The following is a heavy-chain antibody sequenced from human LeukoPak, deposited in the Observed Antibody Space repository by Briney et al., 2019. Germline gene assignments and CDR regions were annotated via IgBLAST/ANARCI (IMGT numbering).Heavy chain of an antibody. D-gene: IGHD3-22*01. CDR1: GGSISSYY. CDR2: IYYSGST. J-gene: IGHJ4*02. V-gene: IGHV4-59*08. Sequence: SETLSLTCTVSGGSISSYYWSWIRQPPGKGLEWIGYIYYSGSTNYNPSLKSRVTISVDTSKIQFSLKLSSVTAADTAVYYCARQDSSGYYPFDYWGQGTLVTVSS. CDR3: ARQDSSGYYPFDY.